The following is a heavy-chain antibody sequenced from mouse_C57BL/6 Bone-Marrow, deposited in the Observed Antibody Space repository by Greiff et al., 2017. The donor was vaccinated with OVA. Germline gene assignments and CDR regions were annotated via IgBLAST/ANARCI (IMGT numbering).Heavy chain of an antibody. D-gene: IGHD1-1*01. CDR2: IDPSDSYT. CDR1: GYTFTSYW. Sequence: QVQLQQPGAELVMPGASVKLSCKASGYTFTSYWMHWVKQRPGQGLEWIGEIDPSDSYTNYNQKFKGKSTLTVDKSSSTAYMQLSSLTSEDSAVYYCARKGIYYYGSSLVDYWGQGTSVTVSS. CDR3: ARKGIYYYGSSLVDY. J-gene: IGHJ4*01. V-gene: IGHV1-69*01.